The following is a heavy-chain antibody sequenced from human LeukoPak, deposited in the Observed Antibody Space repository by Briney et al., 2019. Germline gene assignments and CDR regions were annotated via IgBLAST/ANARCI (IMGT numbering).Heavy chain of an antibody. Sequence: SETLSLTCTVSGGSISSSSYYWGWIRQPPGKGLEWIGSIYYSGSTYYNPSLKSRVTISVDASKNQFSLKLSSVTAADMAVYYCARGRGGYSGYDSAFDYWGQGTLVTVSS. V-gene: IGHV4-39*07. CDR2: IYYSGST. D-gene: IGHD5-12*01. J-gene: IGHJ4*02. CDR1: GGSISSSSYY. CDR3: ARGRGGYSGYDSAFDY.